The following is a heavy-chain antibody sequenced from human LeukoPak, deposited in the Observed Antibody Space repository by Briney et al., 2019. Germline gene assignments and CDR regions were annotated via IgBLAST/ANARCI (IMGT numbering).Heavy chain of an antibody. CDR1: GGSISSNY. CDR3: ARARDCSSTSCYYDYYYYMDV. D-gene: IGHD2-2*01. Sequence: SETLSLTCTVSGGSISSNYWSWIRQPPGKGLEWIGYIYYSGSTNYNPSLKSRVTISVDTSKNQFSLKLSSVTAADTAVYYCARARDCSSTSCYYDYYYYMDVWGKGTTVTVSS. J-gene: IGHJ6*03. CDR2: IYYSGST. V-gene: IGHV4-59*01.